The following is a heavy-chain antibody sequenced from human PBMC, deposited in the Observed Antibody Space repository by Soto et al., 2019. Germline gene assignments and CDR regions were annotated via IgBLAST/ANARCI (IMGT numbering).Heavy chain of an antibody. CDR3: ARVREYGGYGKAFDI. CDR1: GGSFSGYY. D-gene: IGHD5-12*01. J-gene: IGHJ3*02. CDR2: INHSGST. Sequence: SETLSLTCAVYGGSFSGYYWSWIRQPPGKGLEWIGEINHSGSTNYNPSLKSRVTISVDTSKTQFSLKLTSVTAADTAAYYCARVREYGGYGKAFDIWGKGTMVTVSS. V-gene: IGHV4-34*01.